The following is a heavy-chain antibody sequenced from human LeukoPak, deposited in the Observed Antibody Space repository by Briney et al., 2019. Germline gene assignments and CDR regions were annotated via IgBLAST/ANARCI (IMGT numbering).Heavy chain of an antibody. J-gene: IGHJ5*02. CDR3: ARESARGYSYGYGFDP. CDR2: INPNSGGT. Sequence: GASVKVSCKASGYTFTSYGISWVRQAPGQGLEWMGWINPNSGGTNYAQKFQGRVTMTRDTSISTAYMELSRLRSDDTAVYYCARESARGYSYGYGFDPWGQGTLVTVSS. D-gene: IGHD5-18*01. CDR1: GYTFTSYG. V-gene: IGHV1-2*02.